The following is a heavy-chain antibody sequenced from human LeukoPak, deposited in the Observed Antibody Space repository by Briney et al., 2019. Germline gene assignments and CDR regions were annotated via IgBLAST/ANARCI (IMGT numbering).Heavy chain of an antibody. CDR3: ARDGTAAGLYFDL. D-gene: IGHD6-13*01. CDR1: GFTFTDYW. CDR2: IRQDGSEK. J-gene: IGHJ4*01. Sequence: GGSLRLSCEVSGFTFTDYWMNWVRQAPGKGPEWVASIRQDGSEKTYVDSVKGRFTISRDNTKDSLSLQLNGLRAEDTAVYYCARDGTAAGLYFDLWGQGTLVTVSS. V-gene: IGHV3-7*01.